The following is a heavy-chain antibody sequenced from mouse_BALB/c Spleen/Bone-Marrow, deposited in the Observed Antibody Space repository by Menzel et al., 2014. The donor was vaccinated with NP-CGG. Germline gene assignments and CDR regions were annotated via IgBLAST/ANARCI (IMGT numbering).Heavy chain of an antibody. CDR3: ARLGYYGSFAY. J-gene: IGHJ3*01. D-gene: IGHD1-2*01. Sequence: EVQRVESGGGLVQPGGSLKLSCAASGFDFSGFWLSWVRRAPGRGLEWIGEINPDSNTINYSPSLKDKFIISRDNAKNTLYLQMSRVRSEDTALYYCARLGYYGSFAYWGQGTLVTVSA. CDR1: GFDFSGFW. V-gene: IGHV4-1*02. CDR2: INPDSNTI.